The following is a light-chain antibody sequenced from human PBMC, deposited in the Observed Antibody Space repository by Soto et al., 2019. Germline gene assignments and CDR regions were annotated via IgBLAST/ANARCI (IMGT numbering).Light chain of an antibody. J-gene: IGLJ2*01. CDR1: SSDVGGSNY. V-gene: IGLV2-14*01. CDR2: DVS. Sequence: QSALTQPASVSGSPGQSITISCTGTSSDVGGSNYVSWYQQHPGKAPKLIIYDVSNRPSGVSNRFSGSKSCSTASLTISGLLAEDEADYYCSSYTSSSTLGGVFGGGTKLTVL. CDR3: SSYTSSSTLGGV.